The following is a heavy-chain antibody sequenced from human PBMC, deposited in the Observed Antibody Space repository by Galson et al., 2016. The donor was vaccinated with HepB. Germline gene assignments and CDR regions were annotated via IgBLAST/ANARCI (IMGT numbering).Heavy chain of an antibody. J-gene: IGHJ4*02. CDR3: ARDTDVLPHFDY. V-gene: IGHV3-21*01. Sequence: SLRLSCAASGFTFSTYSMNWVRQAPGKGLEWVSSITRSSTYRHYGDSVKGRFTISRDNAKNSLFLQMNSLRAEDTAVYYCARDTDVLPHFDYWGQGTLVTVSS. CDR2: ITRSSTYR. CDR1: GFTFSTYS.